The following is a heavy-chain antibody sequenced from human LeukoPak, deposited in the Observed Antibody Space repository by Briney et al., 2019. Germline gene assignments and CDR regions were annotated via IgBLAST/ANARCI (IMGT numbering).Heavy chain of an antibody. D-gene: IGHD6-19*01. CDR2: IIPIFGTA. V-gene: IGHV1-69*13. J-gene: IGHJ4*02. CDR3: ARGPSSGWNFDY. Sequence: ASVKASCKASGGTFSSYAISWVRQAPGQGLEWMGGIIPIFGTANYAQKFQGRVTITADESTSTAYMELSSLRSEDTAVYYCARGPSSGWNFDYWGQGTLVTVSS. CDR1: GGTFSSYA.